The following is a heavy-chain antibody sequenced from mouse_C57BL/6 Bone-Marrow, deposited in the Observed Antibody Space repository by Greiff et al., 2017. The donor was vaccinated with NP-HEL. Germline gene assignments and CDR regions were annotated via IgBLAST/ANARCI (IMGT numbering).Heavy chain of an antibody. J-gene: IGHJ2*01. CDR3: TTGVTTVVAPFDY. CDR2: IDPEDGDT. V-gene: IGHV14-1*01. D-gene: IGHD1-1*01. CDR1: GFNIKDYY. Sequence: VQLQQSGAELVRPGASVKLSCPASGFNIKDYYMHWVKQRPEQGLEWIGRIDPEDGDTEYAPKFPGKATMTADTSSNTAYLQLSSLTSEDTAVYYCTTGVTTVVAPFDYWGQGTTLTVSS.